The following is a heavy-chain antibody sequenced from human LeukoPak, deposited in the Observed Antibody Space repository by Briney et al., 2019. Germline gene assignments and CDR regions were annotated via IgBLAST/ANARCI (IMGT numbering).Heavy chain of an antibody. CDR2: ISGSGGST. J-gene: IGHJ4*02. D-gene: IGHD3-9*01. CDR1: GFTFSSYA. CDR3: AKDDGPPVLRYFDWPH. Sequence: GGSLRLSCAASGFTFSSYAMSWVRQAPGKGLEWVSAISGSGGSTYYADSVKGRFTISRDNSKNTLYLQMNSLRAEDTAVYYCAKDDGPPVLRYFDWPHWGQGTVVTVSS. V-gene: IGHV3-23*01.